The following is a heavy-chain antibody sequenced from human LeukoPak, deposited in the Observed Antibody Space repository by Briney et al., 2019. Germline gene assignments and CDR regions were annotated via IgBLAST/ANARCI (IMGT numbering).Heavy chain of an antibody. CDR3: ARDQGEQLVLLDNAFDI. Sequence: PSQTLSLTCTVSGGSISSGGYYWSWIRQPPGKGLEWIGYIYHSGSTYYNPSLKSRVTISVDRSKNQFSLKLSSVTAADTAVYYCARDQGEQLVLLDNAFDIWGQGTMVTVSS. V-gene: IGHV4-30-2*01. D-gene: IGHD6-6*01. CDR1: GGSISSGGYY. J-gene: IGHJ3*02. CDR2: IYHSGST.